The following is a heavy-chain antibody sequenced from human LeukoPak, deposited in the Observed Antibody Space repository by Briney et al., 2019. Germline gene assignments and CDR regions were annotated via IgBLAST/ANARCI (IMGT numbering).Heavy chain of an antibody. V-gene: IGHV3-15*07. CDR1: GFTFSNAW. Sequence: GGSLRLSCAASGFTFSNAWMNWVRQAPGKGLEWVGRIKSKTDGGTTDYAAPVEGRFTISRDDSKNTLYLQMNSLKTEDTAVYYCTTARGKRMTFDYWGQGTLVTVSS. CDR2: IKSKTDGGTT. J-gene: IGHJ4*02. CDR3: TTARGKRMTFDY. D-gene: IGHD2/OR15-2a*01.